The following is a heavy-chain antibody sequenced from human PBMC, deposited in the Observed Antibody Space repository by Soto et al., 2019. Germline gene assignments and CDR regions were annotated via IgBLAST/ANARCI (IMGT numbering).Heavy chain of an antibody. CDR3: TGSLLAYCSGGKCHTDYYYYGMDV. J-gene: IGHJ6*02. CDR1: GFTFRGSA. V-gene: IGHV3-73*01. Sequence: PGESLKISCAASGFTFRGSAMHWVRQASGKGLEWVGRIRTKANSYATAYAASVQGRFTISRDDSKSRAYLQMNSLKTEDTAVYYCTGSLLAYCSGGKCHTDYYYYGMDVWGPGTAVTVSS. CDR2: IRTKANSYAT. D-gene: IGHD2-15*01.